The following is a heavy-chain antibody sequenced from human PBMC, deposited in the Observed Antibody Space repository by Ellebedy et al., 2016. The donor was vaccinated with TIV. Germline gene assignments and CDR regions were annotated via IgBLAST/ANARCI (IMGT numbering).Heavy chain of an antibody. Sequence: GESLKISCRGSGFAFSNAWMSWVRQAPGKGLEWVGRIKGTDAGGTTDYAASVKGRFTISRDDVKNTLYLQMNSLKTEDTALYHCTTLEYCSGASCYHTDGGAFDLWGQGTMVTVSS. CDR2: IKGTDAGGTT. J-gene: IGHJ3*01. V-gene: IGHV3-15*01. D-gene: IGHD2-15*01. CDR1: GFAFSNAW. CDR3: TTLEYCSGASCYHTDGGAFDL.